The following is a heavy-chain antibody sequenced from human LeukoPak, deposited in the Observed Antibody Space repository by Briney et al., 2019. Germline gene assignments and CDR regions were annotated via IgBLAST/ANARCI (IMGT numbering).Heavy chain of an antibody. V-gene: IGHV3-7*01. CDR1: GFTFSTYW. J-gene: IGHJ2*01. Sequence: GGSLRLSCVGSGFTFSTYWMSWVRQAPGRGLEWVANIKQDGSKKYFVDSVEGRFTISRDNVRNSLYLQMTSLRAEDTAVYYCARREGCFDLWGRGTLVTVSS. CDR2: IKQDGSKK. CDR3: ARREGCFDL. D-gene: IGHD2-8*01.